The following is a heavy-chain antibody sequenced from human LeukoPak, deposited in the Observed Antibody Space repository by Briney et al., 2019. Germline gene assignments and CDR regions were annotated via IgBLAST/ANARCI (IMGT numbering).Heavy chain of an antibody. J-gene: IGHJ6*02. CDR2: IWYDGSNK. CDR1: GFTFSSYG. CDR3: ARALITPYYYYGMDV. Sequence: GRSLRLSCAASGFTFSSYGMHWVRQAPGKGLEWVAVIWYDGSNKYYADSVKGRFTISRDNSKNTLYLQMNSLRAEDTAVYYCARALITPYYYYGMDVWGQGTTVTVSS. D-gene: IGHD1-14*01. V-gene: IGHV3-33*01.